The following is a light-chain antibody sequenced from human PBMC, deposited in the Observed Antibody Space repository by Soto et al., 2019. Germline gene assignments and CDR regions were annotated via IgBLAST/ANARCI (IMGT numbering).Light chain of an antibody. J-gene: IGKJ5*01. Sequence: IQLTQSPSTLSGSVGDRVTITCRASQSISTYLNWYQEEPGKAPKFLIYAASSLQSGVPSRFSGSGSGTDFTLTISSLQPEDFATYYCQQSYSTPITFGQGTRLEIK. V-gene: IGKV1-39*01. CDR2: AAS. CDR3: QQSYSTPIT. CDR1: QSISTY.